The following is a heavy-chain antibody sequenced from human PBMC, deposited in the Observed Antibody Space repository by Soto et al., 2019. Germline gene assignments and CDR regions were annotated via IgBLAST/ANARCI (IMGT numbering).Heavy chain of an antibody. V-gene: IGHV1-69*05. J-gene: IGHJ5*02. CDR1: RGTFSSYA. CDR2: IIPIFGTA. D-gene: IGHD2-8*01. CDR3: ARDLTGGVLTRVNWFDP. Sequence: QVQLVQSGAEVKKPGSSVKVSCKASRGTFSSYAVSRVRQAPGQGLEWMGGIIPIFGTANYAQKFQGRVTITSDESTSTAYMELSSLRSEDTAVYYCARDLTGGVLTRVNWFDPCGQGTLVTVSS.